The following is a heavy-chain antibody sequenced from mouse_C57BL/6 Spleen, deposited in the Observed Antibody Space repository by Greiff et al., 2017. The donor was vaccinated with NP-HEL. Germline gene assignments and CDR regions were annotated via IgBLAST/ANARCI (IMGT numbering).Heavy chain of an antibody. D-gene: IGHD3-3*01. J-gene: IGHJ2*01. V-gene: IGHV1-55*01. CDR3: ARSEVGWVLCDY. Sequence: VQLQQPGAELVKPGASVKMSCKASGYTFTSYWITWVKQRPGQGLEWIGDIYPGSGSTNYNEKFKSKATLTVDTSSSTAYMQLSSLTSEDSAVYYCARSEVGWVLCDYWGQGTTLTVSS. CDR1: GYTFTSYW. CDR2: IYPGSGST.